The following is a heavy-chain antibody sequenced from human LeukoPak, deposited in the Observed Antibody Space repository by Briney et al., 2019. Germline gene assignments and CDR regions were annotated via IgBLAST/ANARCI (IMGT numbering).Heavy chain of an antibody. D-gene: IGHD1-26*01. J-gene: IGHJ6*03. CDR1: GGSISSSSYY. Sequence: PSETLSLTCTVSGGSISSSSYYWGWIRQPPGKGLEWIVSIYYSGSTYYNPSLKSRVTISVDTSKNQFSLKLSSVTAADTAVYYCARHAWENRAYYYYYMDVWGKGTTVTVSS. CDR2: IYYSGST. CDR3: ARHAWENRAYYYYYMDV. V-gene: IGHV4-39*01.